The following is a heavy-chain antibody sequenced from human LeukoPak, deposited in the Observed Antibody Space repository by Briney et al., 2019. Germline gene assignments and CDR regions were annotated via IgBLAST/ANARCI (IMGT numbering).Heavy chain of an antibody. Sequence: PSETLSLTCAVYGGSFSGYYWGWIRQPPGKGLEWIGEINHSGSTNYNPSLKSRVTISVDTSKNQFSLKLSSVTAADTAVYYCASLRRSTPLYYYGMDVWGQGTTVTVSS. CDR3: ASLRRSTPLYYYGMDV. V-gene: IGHV4-34*01. CDR2: INHSGST. J-gene: IGHJ6*02. CDR1: GGSFSGYY. D-gene: IGHD2-15*01.